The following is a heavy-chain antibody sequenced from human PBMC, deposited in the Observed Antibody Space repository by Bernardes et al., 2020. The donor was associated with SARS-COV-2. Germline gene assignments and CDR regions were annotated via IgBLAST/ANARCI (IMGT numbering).Heavy chain of an antibody. Sequence: SETLSLTCTVSGGSISSSSYYWGWIRQPPGKGLEWIGSIYYSGSTYYNPSLKSRVTISVDTSKNQFSLKLSSVTAADTAVYYCARHSRYSGYDSAGWGQGTLVTVSS. V-gene: IGHV4-39*01. J-gene: IGHJ4*02. CDR2: IYYSGST. CDR1: GGSISSSSYY. D-gene: IGHD5-12*01. CDR3: ARHSRYSGYDSAG.